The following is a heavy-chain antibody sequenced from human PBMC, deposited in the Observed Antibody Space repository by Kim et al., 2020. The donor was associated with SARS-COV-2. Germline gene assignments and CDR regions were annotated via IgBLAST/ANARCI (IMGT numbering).Heavy chain of an antibody. D-gene: IGHD3-22*01. CDR3: ARVASMIVVVTNTHLDY. J-gene: IGHJ4*02. V-gene: IGHV3-66*01. Sequence: VKGRFTSSRDNSKNTLYLQMNSLGAEDTAVYYCARVASMIVVVTNTHLDYWGQGTLVTVSS.